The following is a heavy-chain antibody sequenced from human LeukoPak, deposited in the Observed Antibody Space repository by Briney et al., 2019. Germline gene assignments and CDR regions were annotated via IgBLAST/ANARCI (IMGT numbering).Heavy chain of an antibody. Sequence: SETLSLTCIVSGGSISPYYWSWIRQPPGSGLEWIAYIYYSGSTKYNPSLKSRVTISVDTSKNQFSLKLSSVTAADTAVYYCARDGRGYSYGVGFDPWGQGTLVTVSS. J-gene: IGHJ5*02. D-gene: IGHD5-18*01. CDR3: ARDGRGYSYGVGFDP. CDR2: IYYSGST. V-gene: IGHV4-59*01. CDR1: GGSISPYY.